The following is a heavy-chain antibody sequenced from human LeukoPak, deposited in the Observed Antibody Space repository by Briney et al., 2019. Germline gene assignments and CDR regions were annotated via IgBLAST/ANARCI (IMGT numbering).Heavy chain of an antibody. V-gene: IGHV1-8*03. CDR1: GYTFTSYD. CDR3: ARVGRGNAFDI. D-gene: IGHD3-10*01. Sequence: ASVKVSCKASGYTFTSYDIHWVRQATGQGLEWMGWMNPNTGKTGYAQIFQGRVTVTRNTSISTAYMELSSLRSEDTAVYYCARVGRGNAFDIWGQGTMVTVSS. J-gene: IGHJ3*02. CDR2: MNPNTGKT.